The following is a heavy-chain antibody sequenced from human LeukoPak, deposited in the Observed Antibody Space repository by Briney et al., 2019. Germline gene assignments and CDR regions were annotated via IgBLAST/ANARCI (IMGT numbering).Heavy chain of an antibody. CDR3: ARVSLDCTGGTCLDLDY. D-gene: IGHD2-8*02. J-gene: IGHJ4*02. Sequence: GESLKISCKASGYRFINYWIAWVRQTPGRGLEWVGMVYPGESETRYSPSFQGQVTVSADKSIDTAYLQWRRLKASDTAMYYCARVSLDCTGGTCLDLDYWGQGTLVTIST. V-gene: IGHV5-51*01. CDR1: GYRFINYW. CDR2: VYPGESET.